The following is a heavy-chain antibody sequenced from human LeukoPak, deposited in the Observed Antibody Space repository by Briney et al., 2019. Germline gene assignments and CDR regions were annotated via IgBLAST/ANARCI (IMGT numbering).Heavy chain of an antibody. Sequence: GASVKVSCKASGYTFIRYGISWVRQAPGQGLEWMGWINPNSGDTNYAQKLQGRVTMTTDTSTSTAYMELRSLRSDDTAVYYCARAANAFDYWGQGTLVTVSS. D-gene: IGHD4/OR15-4a*01. V-gene: IGHV1-18*01. J-gene: IGHJ4*02. CDR3: ARAANAFDY. CDR2: INPNSGDT. CDR1: GYTFIRYG.